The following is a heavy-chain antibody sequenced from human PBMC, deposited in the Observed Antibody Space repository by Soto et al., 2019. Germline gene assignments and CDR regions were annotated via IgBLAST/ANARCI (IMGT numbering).Heavy chain of an antibody. CDR2: ISSGSSYI. V-gene: IGHV3-21*01. Sequence: EVKLVESGGGLVKPGGSLRLSCAASGFTFSIHSMNWVSQAPGKGLEWVSSISSGSSYIYYADAMEGRFSISRDNVKNSMYLQMNSLRDEDTDVYSCARGYRGVPSQYEVNDACDIWGHGPIVIVSS. D-gene: IGHD1-26*01. J-gene: IGHJ3*02. CDR3: ARGYRGVPSQYEVNDACDI. CDR1: GFTFSIHS.